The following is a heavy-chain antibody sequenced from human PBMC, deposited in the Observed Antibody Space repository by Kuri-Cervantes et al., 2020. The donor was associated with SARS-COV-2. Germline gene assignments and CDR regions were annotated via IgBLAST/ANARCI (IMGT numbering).Heavy chain of an antibody. Sequence: GGSLRLSCAASGFTFDDYAMHWVRQAPGKGLEWVSIIYAGGGTYYADSVKGQFTISRDISKNTVFLQMNRLRPEDTAVYYCARSCTYARCSEYFQHWGQGTLVTVSS. J-gene: IGHJ1*01. CDR2: IYAGGGT. D-gene: IGHD2-8*01. CDR3: ARSCTYARCSEYFQH. CDR1: GFTFDDYA. V-gene: IGHV3-66*02.